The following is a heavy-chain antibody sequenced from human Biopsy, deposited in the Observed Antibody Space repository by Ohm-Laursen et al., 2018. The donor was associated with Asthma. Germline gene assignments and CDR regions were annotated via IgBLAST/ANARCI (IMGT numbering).Heavy chain of an antibody. V-gene: IGHV4-59*08. Sequence: ETLSLTCTVSPGSISDYWWNWIRQFPGKGLEWIGYVYSTGSTMYNPSLKSRVTISVDTSINQVSLKLSSVTAADTAVYYCARHDHRWDTYADFWGQGTLVTVSS. D-gene: IGHD2-2*01. CDR2: VYSTGST. J-gene: IGHJ4*02. CDR3: ARHDHRWDTYADF. CDR1: PGSISDYW.